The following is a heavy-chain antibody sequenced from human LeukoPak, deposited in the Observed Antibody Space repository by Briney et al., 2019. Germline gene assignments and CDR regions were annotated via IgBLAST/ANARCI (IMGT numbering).Heavy chain of an antibody. Sequence: ASVKVSCKASGYTFTGYYMHWVRQAPGQGLEWMGWINPNSGGTNYAQKFQGRVTMTRDTSISTAYMELSRLRSDDTAVYYCARVHQWELPPWSAANSHPSYAFDIWGQGTMVTVSS. CDR1: GYTFTGYY. V-gene: IGHV1-2*02. CDR2: INPNSGGT. CDR3: ARVHQWELPPWSAANSHPSYAFDI. J-gene: IGHJ3*02. D-gene: IGHD1-26*01.